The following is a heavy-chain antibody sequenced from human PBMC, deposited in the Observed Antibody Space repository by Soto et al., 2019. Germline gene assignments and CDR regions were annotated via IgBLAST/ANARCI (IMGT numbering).Heavy chain of an antibody. Sequence: GGSLRLSCAASGFTLSDYYMSWIRPAPGKGLEWVSSITSSGSTTYYTDSVKGRFTTSRDNAKNSLYLQMNSLRAEDTAVYYCARERYSYGPYYFDYWGQGTLVTVSS. CDR1: GFTLSDYY. CDR3: ARERYSYGPYYFDY. CDR2: ITSSGSTT. D-gene: IGHD5-18*01. V-gene: IGHV3-11*01. J-gene: IGHJ4*02.